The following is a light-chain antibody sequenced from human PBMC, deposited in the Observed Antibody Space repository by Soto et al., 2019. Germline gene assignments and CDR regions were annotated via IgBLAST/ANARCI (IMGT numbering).Light chain of an antibody. CDR1: QSVSSNY. Sequence: EIVLTQSPGTLSLSPGERATLSCRASQSVSSNYLAWYQRKPGQAPRLLIYGASNRATGIPNRFCGSGSGTDFTLTITRLEPEDFVVYYCQQYGSSPPTFGQGTKVEI. CDR2: GAS. CDR3: QQYGSSPPT. J-gene: IGKJ1*01. V-gene: IGKV3-20*01.